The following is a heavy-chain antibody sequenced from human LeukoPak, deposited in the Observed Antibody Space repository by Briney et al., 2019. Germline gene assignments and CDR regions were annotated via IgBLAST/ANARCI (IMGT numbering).Heavy chain of an antibody. J-gene: IGHJ3*01. D-gene: IGHD1-14*01. CDR2: ITHSGST. Sequence: SETLSLTCAVYGGSFSNYYWSWIRQSPGKGLEWIGEITHSGSTNYNPSLKSRVTISVDTSKNQFSLKLNSVTAAGTAMYYCARDRHEPGPWGPGTMVTVSS. CDR3: ARDRHEPGP. CDR1: GGSFSNYY. V-gene: IGHV4-34*01.